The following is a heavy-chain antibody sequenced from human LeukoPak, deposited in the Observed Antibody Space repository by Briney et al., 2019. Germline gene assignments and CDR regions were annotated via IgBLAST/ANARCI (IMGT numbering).Heavy chain of an antibody. CDR1: GFSLSTPEMC. CDR3: ARMTPDSPSFDY. CDR2: IDWDDDT. V-gene: IGHV2-70*11. J-gene: IGHJ4*02. D-gene: IGHD2-15*01. Sequence: SGPALVKPTQTLTLTCTFSGFSLSTPEMCVTCILQPPGKALEWLARIDWDDDTSYSPSLRTRLTISKDQTKNQVVLRMTNMDPVDTGTYYCARMTPDSPSFDYWGQGALITVSS.